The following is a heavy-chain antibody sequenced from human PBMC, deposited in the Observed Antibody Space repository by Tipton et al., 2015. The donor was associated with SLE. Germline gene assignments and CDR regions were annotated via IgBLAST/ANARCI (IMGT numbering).Heavy chain of an antibody. J-gene: IGHJ4*02. Sequence: GSLRLSCAASGFTFSSYAMSWVRQAPGKGLEWVSTISGSAGGTKYADSVKGRFTISRDKSKNTLFLQMNSLRPEDTAVYHCAKDPLGSSWYNYEGVDSWGQGTLVTVSS. D-gene: IGHD6-13*01. CDR3: AKDPLGSSWYNYEGVDS. V-gene: IGHV3-23*01. CDR2: ISGSAGGT. CDR1: GFTFSSYA.